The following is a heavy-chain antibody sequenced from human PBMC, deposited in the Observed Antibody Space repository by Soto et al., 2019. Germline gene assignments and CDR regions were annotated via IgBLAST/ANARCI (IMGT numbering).Heavy chain of an antibody. V-gene: IGHV4-61*01. Sequence: SETLSLTCTVSGGSVSSGSYYWSWIRQPPGKGLECIGYIYYSGSTNYNPSLKSRVTISVDTSKNQFSLKLSSVTAADTAVYYCARVSSIWRLVKYFHYRGPGPLVTVSS. J-gene: IGHJ4*02. CDR2: IYYSGST. CDR3: ARVSSIWRLVKYFHY. CDR1: GGSVSSGSYY. D-gene: IGHD2-2*01.